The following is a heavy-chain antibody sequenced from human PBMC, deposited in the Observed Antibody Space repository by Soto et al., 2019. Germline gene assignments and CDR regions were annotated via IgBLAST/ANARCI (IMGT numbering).Heavy chain of an antibody. CDR1: GFTFSTSE. J-gene: IGHJ4*02. D-gene: IGHD3-22*01. V-gene: IGHV3-48*03. Sequence: QAGGSLRLSCAAAGFTFSTSEMSWVRQAPGKGLEWVSHISSSGTTTYYADSVKGRFTISRDNANHSLYLQMNSLRVADTAVYYCARWEVVTGLDYWGQGTLVTVSS. CDR2: ISSSGTTT. CDR3: ARWEVVTGLDY.